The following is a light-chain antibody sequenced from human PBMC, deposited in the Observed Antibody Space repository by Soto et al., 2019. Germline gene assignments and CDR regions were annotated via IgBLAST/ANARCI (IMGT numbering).Light chain of an antibody. CDR3: QQSFSIPIT. CDR2: TTS. CDR1: QGISSY. V-gene: IGKV1-39*01. J-gene: IGKJ5*01. Sequence: DIQFTQSPSSLSSSLLDRVTITCRASQGISSYLNWYQQKPGKAPKVLIYTTSTLQSGVPSRFSGSGSGTDFTLTISSLQPEDFATYYCQQSFSIPITFGQGTRLEIK.